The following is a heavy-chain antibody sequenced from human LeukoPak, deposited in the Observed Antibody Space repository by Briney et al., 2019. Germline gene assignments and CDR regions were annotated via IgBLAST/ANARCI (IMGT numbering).Heavy chain of an antibody. D-gene: IGHD4-17*01. CDR3: ATSYGDPYYYYGMDV. CDR1: GFTFSSYS. J-gene: IGHJ6*02. CDR2: ISSSSSTI. V-gene: IGHV3-48*01. Sequence: PGGSLRLSCAASGFTFSSYSMSWVRQAPGKGLEWVSYISSSSSTIYYADSVKGRFTISRDNAKNSLYLQMNSLRAEDTAVYYCATSYGDPYYYYGMDVWGQGTTVTVSS.